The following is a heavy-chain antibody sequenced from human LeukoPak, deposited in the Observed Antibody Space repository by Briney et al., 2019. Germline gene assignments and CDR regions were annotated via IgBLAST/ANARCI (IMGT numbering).Heavy chain of an antibody. CDR2: IKQDGSKK. CDR3: TRVGYIDEGIDY. Sequence: GSLRLSFVGPGFPFRSFWMAWVRQAPGKGVGGVANIKQDGSKKSYVDSVKGRFTISRDNAKNSLYLQMNSLRAEDTAIYYCTRVGYIDEGIDYWGQGTLVTVSS. J-gene: IGHJ4*02. CDR1: GFPFRSFW. V-gene: IGHV3-7*04. D-gene: IGHD5-24*01.